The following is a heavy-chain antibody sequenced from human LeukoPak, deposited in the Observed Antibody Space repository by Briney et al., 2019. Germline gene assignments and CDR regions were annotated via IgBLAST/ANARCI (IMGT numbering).Heavy chain of an antibody. CDR2: INDSGST. CDR1: GGSFGGYY. J-gene: IGHJ4*02. V-gene: IGHV4-34*01. Sequence: SETLSLTCAVYGGSFGGYYWTWIRQPTGKGLEWIGAINDSGSTNYNPSLKSRVTISVDTSKKQFSLRLSSVTAADTALYYCARASAYSSSSGVNYWGQGTLVTVSS. D-gene: IGHD6-6*01. CDR3: ARASAYSSSSGVNY.